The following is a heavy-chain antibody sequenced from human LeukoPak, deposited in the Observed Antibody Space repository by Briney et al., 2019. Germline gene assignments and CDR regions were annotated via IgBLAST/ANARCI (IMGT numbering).Heavy chain of an antibody. CDR2: IYYIVNT. Sequence: SETLSLTCSVSGDSISSSSYYWSWIRQSPGKGLEWIGSIYYIVNTYYNPPLTSRLTIALDTSRNQFSLKLTSVTAADTAVYFCARHRKVDTAGDYWGQGTLVTVSS. D-gene: IGHD5-18*01. V-gene: IGHV4-39*01. J-gene: IGHJ4*02. CDR1: GDSISSSSYY. CDR3: ARHRKVDTAGDY.